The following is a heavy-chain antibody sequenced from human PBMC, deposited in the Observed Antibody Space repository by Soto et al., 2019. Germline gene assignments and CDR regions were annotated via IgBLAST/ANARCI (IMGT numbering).Heavy chain of an antibody. D-gene: IGHD2-21*01. CDR1: GGSISSSHW. Sequence: QLQLQESGPGLVKPSGTLSLTCAVSGGSISSSHWWSWVRQPPGKGLEWIGEIYHTGTTNYNPSLKSGITMSIDNSNNQLSLILSSVTAADTAVYYCARGPDLGWDWGQGTLVTVSS. J-gene: IGHJ4*02. V-gene: IGHV4-4*02. CDR3: ARGPDLGWD. CDR2: IYHTGTT.